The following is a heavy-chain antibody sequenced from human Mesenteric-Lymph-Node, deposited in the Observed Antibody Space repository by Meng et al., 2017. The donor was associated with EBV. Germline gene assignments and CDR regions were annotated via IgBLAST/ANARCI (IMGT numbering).Heavy chain of an antibody. CDR1: GFTFSNAW. CDR2: IKSKTDGGTT. V-gene: IGHV3-15*01. CDR3: TTDWADAFDI. J-gene: IGHJ3*02. D-gene: IGHD3-16*01. Sequence: VQLVEFGGGVVQPGRSLRLSCAASGFTFSNAWMSWVRQAPGKRLEWVGRIKSKTDGGTTDYAAPVKGRFTISRDDSKNTLYLQVNSLKTEDTAVYYCTTDWADAFDIWGQGTMVTVSS.